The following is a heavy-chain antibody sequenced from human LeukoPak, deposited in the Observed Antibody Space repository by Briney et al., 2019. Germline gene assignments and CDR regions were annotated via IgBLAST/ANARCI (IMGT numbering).Heavy chain of an antibody. CDR2: INHSGST. CDR1: GGSFSGYY. D-gene: IGHD1-26*01. V-gene: IGHV4-34*01. Sequence: PSETLSLTCAVYGGSFSGYYWSWIRQPPGKGLEWIGEINHSGSTNYNPSLKSRVTISVDTSKNQFSLKLSSVTAADTAVYYCARQGGTYRKFDYWGQGTLVTVSS. CDR3: ARQGGTYRKFDY. J-gene: IGHJ4*02.